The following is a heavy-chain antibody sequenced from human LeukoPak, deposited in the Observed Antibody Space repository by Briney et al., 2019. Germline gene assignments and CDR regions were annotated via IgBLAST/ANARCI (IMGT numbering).Heavy chain of an antibody. D-gene: IGHD1-14*01. V-gene: IGHV4-34*01. J-gene: IGHJ4*02. Sequence: SETLSLTCAVYGGSFSGYYWSWIRQPPGKGLEWIGEINHSGSTNYNPSLKSRVTISVDTSKNQFSLKLSSVTAADTAVYYCASLTYNNYWGQGTLVTVSS. CDR3: ASLTYNNY. CDR1: GGSFSGYY. CDR2: INHSGST.